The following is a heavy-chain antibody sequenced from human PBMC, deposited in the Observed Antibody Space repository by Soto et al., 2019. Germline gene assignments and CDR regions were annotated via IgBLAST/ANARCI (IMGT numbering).Heavy chain of an antibody. J-gene: IGHJ6*03. CDR2: ISAYNGNT. CDR3: ARDGVDCSSSSCYFYYFYYMDV. Sequence: QGQLVQSGAEVKQPGASVRVSCRASGYTFTSYGVNWVRQAPGQGLEWMGWISAYNGNTKYAHKFQGRVTMTTEISTSKAYMELRSLKSDDTAVYYCARDGVDCSSSSCYFYYFYYMDVWGKGTTVTVSS. V-gene: IGHV1-18*01. CDR1: GYTFTSYG. D-gene: IGHD2-2*01.